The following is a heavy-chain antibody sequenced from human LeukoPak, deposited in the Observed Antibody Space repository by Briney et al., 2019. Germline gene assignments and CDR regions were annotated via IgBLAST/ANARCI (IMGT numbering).Heavy chain of an antibody. V-gene: IGHV3-23*01. J-gene: IGHJ4*02. CDR1: GFTLSNYA. CDR2: LTSSGDDT. Sequence: GGSLRLSCAASGFTLSNYAMTWVRQAPGKGLEWVSSLTSSGDDTYYPASVKGRFTISRDNSRNTLYLHMNSLRAEDTAVYYCAKGNSYYYFDYWGQGILVTVSS. CDR3: AKGNSYYYFDY. D-gene: IGHD4-11*01.